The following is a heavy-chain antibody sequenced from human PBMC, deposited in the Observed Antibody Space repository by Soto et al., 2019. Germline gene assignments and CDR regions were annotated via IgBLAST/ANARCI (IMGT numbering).Heavy chain of an antibody. V-gene: IGHV4-4*02. CDR3: AREQPSGYGMDV. CDR1: VGSISSSNW. J-gene: IGHJ6*02. CDR2: IYHSGST. Sequence: KASETLSLTCAVSVGSISSSNWWSWVRQPPGKGLEWIGEIYHSGSTNYNPSLKSRVTISVDKSKNQFSLKLSSSTAADTAVYYCAREQPSGYGMDVWGQGTTVTVSS.